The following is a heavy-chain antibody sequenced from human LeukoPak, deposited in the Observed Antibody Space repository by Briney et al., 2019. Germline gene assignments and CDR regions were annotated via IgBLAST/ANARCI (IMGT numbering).Heavy chain of an antibody. V-gene: IGHV4-38-2*02. Sequence: PSETLSLTCTVAGYSISSGYYWGWIRQPPGKGLEWIGSIYHSGSTYYNPSLKSRFTISVDTSKNQFSLKLSSVTAAYTAVYYCARESSGVNYWGQGTLVTVSS. CDR2: IYHSGST. CDR3: ARESSGVNY. D-gene: IGHD1-26*01. CDR1: GYSISSGYY. J-gene: IGHJ4*02.